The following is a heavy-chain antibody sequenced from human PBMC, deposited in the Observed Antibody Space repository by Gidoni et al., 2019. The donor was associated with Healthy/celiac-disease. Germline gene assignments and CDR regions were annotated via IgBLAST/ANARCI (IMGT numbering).Heavy chain of an antibody. Sequence: KKPGSSVKVSCKASGGTFSSYAISWVRQAPGQGLEWMGGIIPIFGTANYAQKFQGRVTITADESTSTAYMELSSLRSEDTAVYYCASFGGHGDYTRLYYYYYGMDVWGQGTTVTVSS. J-gene: IGHJ6*02. V-gene: IGHV1-69*01. CDR2: IIPIFGTA. CDR1: GGTFSSYA. CDR3: ASFGGHGDYTRLYYYYYGMDV. D-gene: IGHD4-17*01.